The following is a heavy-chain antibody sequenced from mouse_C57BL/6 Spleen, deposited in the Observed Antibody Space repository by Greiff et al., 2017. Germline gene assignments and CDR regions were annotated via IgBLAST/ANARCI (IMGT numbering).Heavy chain of an antibody. CDR3: ARITTGLGKAMDY. J-gene: IGHJ4*01. Sequence: QVQLQQSGAELMKPGASVKLSCKATGYTFTGYWIEWVKQRPGHGLAWIGAILPGSGSTTYNEKFKGKATFTADTSSNTAYMQLSSLTPEGSAIYYCARITTGLGKAMDYGGQGTSVTVSS. CDR2: ILPGSGST. CDR1: GYTFTGYW. D-gene: IGHD1-1*01. V-gene: IGHV1-9*01.